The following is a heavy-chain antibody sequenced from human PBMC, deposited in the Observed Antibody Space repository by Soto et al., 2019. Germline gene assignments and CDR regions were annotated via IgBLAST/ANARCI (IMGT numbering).Heavy chain of an antibody. CDR1: GYTLTSYG. D-gene: IGHD3-22*01. J-gene: IGHJ6*02. CDR2: ISAYNGNT. Sequence: SVKVSCKASGYTLTSYGISWVRQDPGQGLEWMGWISAYNGNTNYAQKLQGRVTMTTDTSTSTAYMELRSLRSDDTAVYYCARDIVVITSFCMDVWGQGTTVTGSS. CDR3: ARDIVVITSFCMDV. V-gene: IGHV1-18*01.